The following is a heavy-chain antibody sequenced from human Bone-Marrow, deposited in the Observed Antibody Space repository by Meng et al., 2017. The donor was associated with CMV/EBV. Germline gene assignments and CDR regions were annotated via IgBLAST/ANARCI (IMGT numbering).Heavy chain of an antibody. CDR1: GDSVPSNSAA. D-gene: IGHD3-22*01. CDR3: ARDYYDSGGYYYTEGYYHGLDV. V-gene: IGHV6-1*01. J-gene: IGHJ6*02. Sequence: SQTLSLTCAISGDSVPSNSAAWNWIRQSPSRGLEWLGRTYYRSKWYNDYAISVKSRITINPDTSKNQFSLQLNSVTPEDTAVYYCARDYYDSGGYYYTEGYYHGLDVWAQGTTVTVSS. CDR2: TYYRSKWYN.